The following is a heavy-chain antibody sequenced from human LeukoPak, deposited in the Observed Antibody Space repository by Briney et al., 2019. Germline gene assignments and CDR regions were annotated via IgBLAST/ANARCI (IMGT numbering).Heavy chain of an antibody. CDR1: GDTFNNDA. D-gene: IGHD3-10*01. CDR2: IIPIFGPP. J-gene: IGHJ6*03. Sequence: SVKVSCKASGDTFNNDAINWVRQAPGQGLEWMGGIIPIFGPPNYAQKFQGRVTITANTSTSTAYMELRRLRYEDTAVYYCARGPTMVRGVSYYYYYYMDVWGKGTTVTVSS. CDR3: ARGPTMVRGVSYYYYYYMDV. V-gene: IGHV1-69*06.